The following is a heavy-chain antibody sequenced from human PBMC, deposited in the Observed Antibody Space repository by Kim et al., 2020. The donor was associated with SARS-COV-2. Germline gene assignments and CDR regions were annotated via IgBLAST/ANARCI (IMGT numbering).Heavy chain of an antibody. Sequence: GGSLRLSCAASGFTFSSYGMHWVRQAPGKGLEWVAVIWYDGSNKYYADSVKGRFTISRDNSKNTLYLQMNSLRAEDTAVYYCARDPHGYSYGCHYWGQGTLVTVSS. D-gene: IGHD5-18*01. V-gene: IGHV3-33*01. CDR3: ARDPHGYSYGCHY. CDR2: IWYDGSNK. J-gene: IGHJ4*02. CDR1: GFTFSSYG.